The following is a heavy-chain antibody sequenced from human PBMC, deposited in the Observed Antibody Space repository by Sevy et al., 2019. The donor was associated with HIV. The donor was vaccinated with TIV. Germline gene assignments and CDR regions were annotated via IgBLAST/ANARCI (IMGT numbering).Heavy chain of an antibody. CDR3: AGISTVRGLFNYFDP. V-gene: IGHV1-18*01. J-gene: IGHJ5*02. D-gene: IGHD3-10*01. Sequence: ASVKVSCKASGYTFSSFGVSWVRQAPGQGLEWMGWIGAYNGNIKYAQNLQDRVTMTTDTSTSTAYMERTSLTSDDTAVYFCAGISTVRGLFNYFDPWGQGTLVTVSS. CDR2: IGAYNGNI. CDR1: GYTFSSFG.